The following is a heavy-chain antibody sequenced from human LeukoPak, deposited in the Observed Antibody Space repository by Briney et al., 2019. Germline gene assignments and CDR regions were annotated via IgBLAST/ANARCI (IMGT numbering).Heavy chain of an antibody. CDR2: ISGSGGST. Sequence: GASLRLSCAASGFTFSSFGMSWVRPAAGRVLEWVSTISGSGGSTNYADSVKGRFTFSRDNSKNTLYLQMNSLRAEDTAVYYCAKDLRDYGDYIEGYWVQGTLVTVSS. J-gene: IGHJ4*02. CDR3: AKDLRDYGDYIEGY. D-gene: IGHD4-17*01. V-gene: IGHV3-23*01. CDR1: GFTFSSFG.